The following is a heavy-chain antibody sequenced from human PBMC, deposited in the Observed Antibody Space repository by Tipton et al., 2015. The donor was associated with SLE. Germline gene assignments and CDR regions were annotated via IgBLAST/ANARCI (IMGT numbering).Heavy chain of an antibody. J-gene: IGHJ4*02. Sequence: TLSPTCSVSDFSITTGSYWAWIRQPPGKGLEWIGSVYHNENTYYNPSLKSRVTISVDTSKNQFSLKLSSVTAADTAVYYCAGEPDYWGQGTLVTVSS. V-gene: IGHV4-38-2*02. CDR3: AGEPDY. CDR2: VYHNENT. CDR1: DFSITTGSY.